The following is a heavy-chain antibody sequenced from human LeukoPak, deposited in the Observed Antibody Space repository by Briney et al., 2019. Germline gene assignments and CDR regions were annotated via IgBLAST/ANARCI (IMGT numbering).Heavy chain of an antibody. J-gene: IGHJ4*02. Sequence: GGSLRLSCAASGFTFSSYAMSWVRQAPGKGLEWVSAISGSGGSTYYTDSVKGRFTVSRDNSKNTLYLHMNSLRGEDTAVYFCAKPLVAVAGGDYDYWGQGTLVIVSS. CDR2: ISGSGGST. CDR1: GFTFSSYA. V-gene: IGHV3-23*01. D-gene: IGHD6-19*01. CDR3: AKPLVAVAGGDYDY.